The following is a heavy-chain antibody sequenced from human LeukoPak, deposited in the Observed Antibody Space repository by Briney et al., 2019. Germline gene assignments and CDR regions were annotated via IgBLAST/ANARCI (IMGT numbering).Heavy chain of an antibody. Sequence: GGSLRLSCGGSGFTFSNYPMNWVRQAPGKGLEWVSYISSGSISKYYADSVKGRFTISRDNAKNPLFLQMNSLRAEDTAVYYCARTYYYNNIAYSDYWGQGTLVSVSS. CDR3: ARTYYYNNIAYSDY. J-gene: IGHJ4*02. D-gene: IGHD3-22*01. CDR2: ISSGSISK. V-gene: IGHV3-48*01. CDR1: GFTFSNYP.